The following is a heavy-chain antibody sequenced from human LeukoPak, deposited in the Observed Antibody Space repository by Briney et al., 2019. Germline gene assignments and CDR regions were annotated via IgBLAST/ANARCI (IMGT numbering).Heavy chain of an antibody. D-gene: IGHD1-26*01. Sequence: SETLSLTCTVSGGSISSYYWSWIRQPPGKGLEWIGYIYYSGSTNYNPSLKSRVTISVDTSKNQFSLKLSSVTAADTAVYYCARGVGGSYSPYFDYWGQGTLVTVSS. V-gene: IGHV4-59*08. CDR2: IYYSGST. J-gene: IGHJ4*02. CDR3: ARGVGGSYSPYFDY. CDR1: GGSISSYY.